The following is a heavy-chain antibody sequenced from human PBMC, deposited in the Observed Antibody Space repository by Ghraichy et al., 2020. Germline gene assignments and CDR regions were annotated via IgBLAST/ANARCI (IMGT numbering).Heavy chain of an antibody. J-gene: IGHJ5*02. V-gene: IGHV4-34*01. CDR1: GGSFSGYY. CDR3: ARGPTMKTKWLRLDAWFDP. CDR2: INHSGST. D-gene: IGHD5-12*01. Sequence: SETLSLTCAVYGGSFSGYYWSWIRQPPGKGLEWIGEINHSGSTNYNPSLKSRVTISVDTSKNQFSLKLSSVTAADTAVYYCARGPTMKTKWLRLDAWFDPWGQGTLVTVSS.